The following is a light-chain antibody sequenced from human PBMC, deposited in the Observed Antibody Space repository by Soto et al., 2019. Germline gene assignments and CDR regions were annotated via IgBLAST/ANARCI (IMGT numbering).Light chain of an antibody. Sequence: SAVSQPASASRSRGQRGSITCSGSSSNIESNYVYWYQQLPGTAPRLLIYRNNQRPSGVPDRFSGSKSGTSASLAISALRSEDEADYYCTVWDDSLRGRLFGGGTKVTVL. CDR3: TVWDDSLRGRL. CDR1: SSNIESNY. CDR2: RNN. V-gene: IGLV1-47*01. J-gene: IGLJ2*01.